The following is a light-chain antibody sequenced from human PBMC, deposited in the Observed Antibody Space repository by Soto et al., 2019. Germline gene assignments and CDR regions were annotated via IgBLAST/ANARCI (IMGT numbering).Light chain of an antibody. V-gene: IGKV1-33*01. CDR1: ETIARY. Sequence: DIQLTQSPSSLSASVGDRVTITCRASETIARYLNWYQQKPGKAPRLLIYDASNMEKGVPSRFTGSGSGTDFILTISSLQPEDIATYYCQQYENFPITFGQGTRLEIK. CDR3: QQYENFPIT. CDR2: DAS. J-gene: IGKJ5*01.